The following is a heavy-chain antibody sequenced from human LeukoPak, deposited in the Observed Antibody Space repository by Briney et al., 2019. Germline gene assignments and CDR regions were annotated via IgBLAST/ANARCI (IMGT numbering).Heavy chain of an antibody. D-gene: IGHD3-3*01. CDR1: GFTVSSNY. V-gene: IGHV3-66*01. CDR2: IYSCGST. J-gene: IGHJ6*03. CDR3: ARDSHDFWLRAHYYYYYYMDV. Sequence: PGGSLRLSCAASGFTVSSNYMSWVRQAPGKGLEWVSVIYSCGSTYYADSVKGRFTISRDNAKNTLYLQMNSLRAEDTAVYYCARDSHDFWLRAHYYYYYYMDVWGKGTTVTVS.